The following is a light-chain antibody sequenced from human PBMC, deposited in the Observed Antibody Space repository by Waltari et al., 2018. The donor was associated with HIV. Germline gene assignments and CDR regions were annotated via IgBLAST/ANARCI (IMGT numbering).Light chain of an antibody. J-gene: IGLJ2*01. CDR2: EVS. V-gene: IGLV2-8*01. Sequence: QSALTQPPSASGSPGQSVTISCTGTSSDVGGYNSVSWYQPHPGKAPKLMIYEVSKRPSGVPDRFSGSKSGNTASLTVSGLQAEDEADYYCSSYAGSNNLVFGGGTKLTVL. CDR3: SSYAGSNNLV. CDR1: SSDVGGYNS.